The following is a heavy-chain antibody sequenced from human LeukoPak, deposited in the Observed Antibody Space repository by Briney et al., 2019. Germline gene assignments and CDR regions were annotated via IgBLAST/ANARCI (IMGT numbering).Heavy chain of an antibody. CDR1: GGSISSGGYS. D-gene: IGHD6-13*01. CDR2: IYHSGCT. CDR3: AREHIAAAGTTGAFDI. V-gene: IGHV4-30-2*01. Sequence: SETLSLTCAVSGGSISSGGYSWSWIRQPPGKGLEWIGYIYHSGCTYYNPSLKSRVTISVDRSKNQFSLKLSSVTAADTAVYYCAREHIAAAGTTGAFDIWGQGTMVTVSS. J-gene: IGHJ3*02.